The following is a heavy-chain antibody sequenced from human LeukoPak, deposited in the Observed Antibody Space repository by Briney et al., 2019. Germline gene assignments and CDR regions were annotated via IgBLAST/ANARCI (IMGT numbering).Heavy chain of an antibody. CDR1: GFTVSTNY. Sequence: PGGSLRLSCAASGFTVSTNYMSWVSQAPGKGLEWVGFIRSKIYGGTTEYAASVKGKFSISRDDSKSIAYLQMNSLKSEDTALYYCTRVGKFFWDFDYWGQGTLVTVSS. CDR3: TRVGKFFWDFDY. CDR2: IRSKIYGGTT. J-gene: IGHJ4*02. V-gene: IGHV3-49*04. D-gene: IGHD3-3*01.